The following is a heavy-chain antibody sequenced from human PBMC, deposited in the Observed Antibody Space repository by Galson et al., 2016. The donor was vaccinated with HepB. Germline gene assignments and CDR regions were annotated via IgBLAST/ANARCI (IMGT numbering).Heavy chain of an antibody. CDR1: GFVFSNFG. CDR3: AKERLVRRIFDH. CDR2: ISTRRTT. V-gene: IGHV3-23*01. Sequence: SLRLSCAASGFVFSNFGLSWVRQAPGKGLEWVASISTRRTTYSSDSVQGRFTISRDNSNNTLYLQMNGLRGEDTAVYYCAKERLVRRIFDHWGQGTLLTVSS. J-gene: IGHJ4*02. D-gene: IGHD1-1*01.